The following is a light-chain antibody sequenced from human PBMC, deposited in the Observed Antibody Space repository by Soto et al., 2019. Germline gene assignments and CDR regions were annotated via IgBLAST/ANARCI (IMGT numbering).Light chain of an antibody. CDR1: QTISSW. J-gene: IGKJ4*01. CDR2: KAS. Sequence: DIQMTQSPSTLSGSVGDRVTITCRASQTISSWLAWYQQKPGKAPKLLIYKASTLKSGVPSRFSGSGSGTDFTLTISRLEPEDFAVYYCQQYGSSLTFGGGTKVDI. V-gene: IGKV1-5*03. CDR3: QQYGSSLT.